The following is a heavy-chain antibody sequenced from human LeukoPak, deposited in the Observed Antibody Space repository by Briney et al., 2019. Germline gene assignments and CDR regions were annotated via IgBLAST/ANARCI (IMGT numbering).Heavy chain of an antibody. CDR3: ARDSGYDPIDY. D-gene: IGHD5-12*01. CDR2: ISAYNGNT. CDR1: GYTFTSYY. Sequence: ASVKVSCKASGYTFTSYYMHWARQAPGQGLEWMGWISAYNGNTNYAQKLQGRVTMTTDTSTSTAYMELRSLRSDDTAVYYCARDSGYDPIDYWGQGTLVTVSS. V-gene: IGHV1-18*04. J-gene: IGHJ4*02.